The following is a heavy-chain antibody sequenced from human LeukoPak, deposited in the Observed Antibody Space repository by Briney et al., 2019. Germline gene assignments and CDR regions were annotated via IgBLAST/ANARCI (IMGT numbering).Heavy chain of an antibody. D-gene: IGHD3-22*01. CDR3: ARDLGSTIIVGGDAFDL. CDR1: GYTFSDYY. V-gene: IGHV1-2*02. J-gene: IGHJ3*01. Sequence: ASVKVSCKASGYTFSDYYLHWVRHAPGQGLEWMGWMKPNSGGTHYAQKFQSRITITGDTSTASLELSRLRSYDTAVYYCARDLGSTIIVGGDAFDLWGQGAMVTVSS. CDR2: MKPNSGGT.